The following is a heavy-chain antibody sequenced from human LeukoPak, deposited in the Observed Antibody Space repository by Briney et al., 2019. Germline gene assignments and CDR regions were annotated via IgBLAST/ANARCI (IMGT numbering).Heavy chain of an antibody. Sequence: GASVKLSCKASGYIFTSYGISWVRQAPGQGLEGMGWISAYNGNTTYAQKLQGRVTMTTDTSTSTAYMGLRSLRSDDTAVYYCARVRNLLLDYWGQGTLVTVSS. J-gene: IGHJ4*02. CDR1: GYIFTSYG. D-gene: IGHD2-15*01. CDR3: ARVRNLLLDY. V-gene: IGHV1-18*01. CDR2: ISAYNGNT.